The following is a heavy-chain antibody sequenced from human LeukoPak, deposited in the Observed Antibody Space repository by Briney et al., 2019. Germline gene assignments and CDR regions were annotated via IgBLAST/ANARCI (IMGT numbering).Heavy chain of an antibody. CDR2: ISGSGGST. D-gene: IGHD3-22*01. CDR3: ARDNYYYDSSGYYHFDY. CDR1: GFTFSAYS. V-gene: IGHV3-23*01. Sequence: PGGSLRLSCATSGFTFSAYSMNWVRQAPGKGLEWVSAISGSGGSTYYADSVKGRFTISRDNSKNTLYLQMNSLRAEDTAVYYCARDNYYYDSSGYYHFDYWGQGTLVTVSS. J-gene: IGHJ4*02.